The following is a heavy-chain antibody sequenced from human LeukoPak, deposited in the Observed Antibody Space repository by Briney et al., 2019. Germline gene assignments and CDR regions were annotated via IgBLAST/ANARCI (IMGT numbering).Heavy chain of an antibody. CDR2: IHHSVGT. V-gene: IGHV4-4*02. CDR3: ARKGPATIADY. Sequence: SGTLSLTCAVSGDFISSGNWWGWFRQPPGKGLEWIGEIHHSVGTNYNPSLKSRVAISMDKSKNQFSLDVTSVTAADTAMYYCARKGPATIADYWGRGTLVTVSS. J-gene: IGHJ4*02. D-gene: IGHD4-11*01. CDR1: GDFISSGNW.